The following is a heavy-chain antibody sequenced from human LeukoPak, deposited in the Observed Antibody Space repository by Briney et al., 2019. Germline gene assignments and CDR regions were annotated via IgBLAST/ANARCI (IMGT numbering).Heavy chain of an antibody. Sequence: PGGSLRLSCAASGFTFSSSWMTWVRQAPGKGLEWVAHIKEDGSDKYYVDSVTGRFTISRDNTKNSLYLQRSSLTAEDTAVYYCATWSDAWEFDYWGQGTLVSVSS. V-gene: IGHV3-7*05. CDR2: IKEDGSDK. J-gene: IGHJ4*02. D-gene: IGHD1-26*01. CDR1: GFTFSSSW. CDR3: ATWSDAWEFDY.